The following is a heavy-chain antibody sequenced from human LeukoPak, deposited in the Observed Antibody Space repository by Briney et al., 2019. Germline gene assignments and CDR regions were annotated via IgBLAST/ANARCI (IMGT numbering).Heavy chain of an antibody. J-gene: IGHJ5*01. Sequence: SETLSLTCTVSGGSVDNYYWSWVRQPPGKGLEWIGYIYYSGSTNYNPSLKSRVTISVDTSKNQFSLKMSSVTAADTAVYYCARGSGWFVYWGPGTLVTVSS. CDR1: GGSVDNYY. CDR2: IYYSGST. D-gene: IGHD6-25*01. CDR3: ARGSGWFVY. V-gene: IGHV4-59*02.